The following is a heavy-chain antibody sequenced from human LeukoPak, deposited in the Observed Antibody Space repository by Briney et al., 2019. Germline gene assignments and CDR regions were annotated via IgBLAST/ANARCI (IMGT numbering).Heavy chain of an antibody. CDR3: ARMTIGYYYDSSDYYADY. CDR2: IYHSGST. CDR1: GGSISSSNW. J-gene: IGHJ4*02. Sequence: SGTLSLTCAVSGGSISSSNWWSWVRQPPGQGLEWIGQIYHSGSTNYNPSLKSRVTISVDKSKNQFSLNLSSVTPADTAVYYCARMTIGYYYDSSDYYADYWGQGTLVTVSS. D-gene: IGHD3-22*01. V-gene: IGHV4-4*02.